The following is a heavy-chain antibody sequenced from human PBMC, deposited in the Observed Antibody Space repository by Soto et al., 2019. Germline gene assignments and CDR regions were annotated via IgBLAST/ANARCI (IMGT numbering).Heavy chain of an antibody. V-gene: IGHV3-7*04. CDR2: IKGDGSKI. CDR3: ARDLIPSFGDTFYDAFDI. D-gene: IGHD2-21*02. CDR1: GFTFSRSW. Sequence: EVQLVESGGGLVQPGESLRLSCVASGFTFSRSWMTWVRQAPGKGLEWVANIKGDGSKIHYVDSVKGRFTISRDSARNSLYLQMNMLRVEDTAVYYCARDLIPSFGDTFYDAFDIWGQGTVVTVSS. J-gene: IGHJ3*02.